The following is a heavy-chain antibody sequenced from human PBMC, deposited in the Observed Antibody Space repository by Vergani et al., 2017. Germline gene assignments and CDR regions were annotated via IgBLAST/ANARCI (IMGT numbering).Heavy chain of an antibody. J-gene: IGHJ6*02. CDR2: INYSGRRF. V-gene: IGHV3-20*04. CDR1: GFDFSDYA. D-gene: IGHD3-10*01. CDR3: VRDSRTYTSGTDGMAV. Sequence: EVHLVESGGGLVQPGRSLRLSCSGSGFDFSDYAMGWVRQVPGKGLQWVSSINYSGRRFHYGDSVKGRFTISRDNAKNSLYLQMDSLRVEDTASYFCVRDSRTYTSGTDGMAVWGQGTTVTVSS.